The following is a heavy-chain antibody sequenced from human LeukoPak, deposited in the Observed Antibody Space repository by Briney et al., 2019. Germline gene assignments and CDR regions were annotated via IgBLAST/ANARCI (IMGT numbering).Heavy chain of an antibody. Sequence: SETLSLTCTVSGGSLSSYYWSWIRQPPGKGLEWIGYIYYSGSTNYNPSLESRLTISVDTSKNQFSLKLSSVTAADTAVYYCARVRRDSSGWYSGFDIWGQGTMVTVSS. CDR3: ARVRRDSSGWYSGFDI. CDR1: GGSLSSYY. CDR2: IYYSGST. J-gene: IGHJ3*02. V-gene: IGHV4-59*01. D-gene: IGHD6-19*01.